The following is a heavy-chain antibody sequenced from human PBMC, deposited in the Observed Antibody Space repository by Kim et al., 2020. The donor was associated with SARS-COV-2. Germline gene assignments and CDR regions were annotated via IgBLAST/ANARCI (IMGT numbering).Heavy chain of an antibody. CDR1: GFSLSTSGVG. CDR2: IYWDDDK. CDR3: APMSSRGWYCDWFDP. D-gene: IGHD6-19*01. V-gene: IGHV2-5*02. J-gene: IGHJ5*02. Sequence: SGPTLVKPTQTLTLTCTFSGFSLSTSGVGVGWIRQPPGKALEWLALIYWDDDKRYSPSLKSRLTITKDTSKNQVVLTMTNIDRVDTATYYCAPMSSRGWYCDWFDPWGQGTLVTVSS.